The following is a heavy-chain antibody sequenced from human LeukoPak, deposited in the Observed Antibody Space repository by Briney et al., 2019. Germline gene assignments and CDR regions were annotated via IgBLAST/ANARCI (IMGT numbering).Heavy chain of an antibody. CDR2: ISSSSSYI. CDR1: GFTFSSYS. CDR3: ARADGSWGWFLPN. V-gene: IGHV3-21*01. J-gene: IGHJ4*02. D-gene: IGHD2-15*01. Sequence: PGGSLRLSCAASGFTFSSYSMNWVRQAPGKWLKLLSSISSSSSYIYYADSVKGRFTISRDNAKNSLYLQMNSLRAEDTAVYYCARADGSWGWFLPNWGQGTLVTVSS.